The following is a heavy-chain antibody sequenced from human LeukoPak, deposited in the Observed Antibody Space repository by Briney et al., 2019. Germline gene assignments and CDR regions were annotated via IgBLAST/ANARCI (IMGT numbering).Heavy chain of an antibody. CDR1: GGSISSGGYY. J-gene: IGHJ6*02. Sequence: SENLSRTCTVSGGSISSGGYYWSWIRQHPGEGLEWIGYIYYSGTTYYNPSLKSRLTISVDTSKNQFSLKLSSVTAADTAVYYCARGGYYFYYGMDVWGQGTTVTVSS. V-gene: IGHV4-31*03. CDR3: ARGGYYFYYGMDV. CDR2: IYYSGTT.